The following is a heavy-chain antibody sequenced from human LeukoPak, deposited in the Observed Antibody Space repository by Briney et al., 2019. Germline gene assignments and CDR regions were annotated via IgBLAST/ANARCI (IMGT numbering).Heavy chain of an antibody. CDR3: ARERYCSSGNCYSDY. D-gene: IGHD2-15*01. CDR1: GFTFKTYW. CDR2: INQDGSEK. V-gene: IGHV3-7*01. Sequence: PGGSLRLSCAASGFTFKTYWMSWVRQAPGKGLEWVANINQDGSEKYYVDSVKGRFTISIDNDKNSLYLQMNSLRAEDTAVYYCARERYCSSGNCYSDYWGQGALVTVSS. J-gene: IGHJ4*02.